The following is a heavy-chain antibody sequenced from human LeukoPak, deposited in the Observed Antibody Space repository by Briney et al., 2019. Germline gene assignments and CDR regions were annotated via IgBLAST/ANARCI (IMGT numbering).Heavy chain of an antibody. CDR2: INPSGGST. D-gene: IGHD1-26*01. Sequence: ASVKVSCKASGYTFTSYYMHWVRQAPGQGLEWMGIINPSGGSTSYAQKFQGRVTMTRDTSTSTVYMELSSLRSEDTAVYYCARDRIVGTGGDYYGMDVWGQGTTVTVSS. J-gene: IGHJ6*02. CDR1: GYTFTSYY. V-gene: IGHV1-46*01. CDR3: ARDRIVGTGGDYYGMDV.